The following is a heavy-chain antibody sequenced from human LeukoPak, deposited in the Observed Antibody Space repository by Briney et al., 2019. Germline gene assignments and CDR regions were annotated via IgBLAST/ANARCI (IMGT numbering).Heavy chain of an antibody. J-gene: IGHJ6*03. D-gene: IGHD3-22*01. V-gene: IGHV4-4*07. CDR3: ARSSEGRYYYDSSGFSYYYYYMDV. Sequence: WETLSLTCTVSGGSFSTYYWSWIRQPAGKGLEWIGHIYTSGTTNYNPSLKSRVTMSIDTSKNQFSLKLSSVTAADTAVYYCARSSEGRYYYDSSGFSYYYYYMDVWGKGTTVTISS. CDR2: IYTSGTT. CDR1: GGSFSTYY.